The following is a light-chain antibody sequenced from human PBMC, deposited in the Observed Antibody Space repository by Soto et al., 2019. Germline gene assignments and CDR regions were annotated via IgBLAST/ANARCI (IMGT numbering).Light chain of an antibody. CDR1: QSISSA. CDR3: QQFNSYPYT. Sequence: AIQLTQSPSSLSASVGDRVTITCRASQSISSALDWYQQKPGKAPKLLIYDASSLESGVPSRFSGSGSWTDFTLTTSSLQPEDFATYYCQQFNSYPYTFGQGTKLEIK. V-gene: IGKV1-13*02. CDR2: DAS. J-gene: IGKJ2*01.